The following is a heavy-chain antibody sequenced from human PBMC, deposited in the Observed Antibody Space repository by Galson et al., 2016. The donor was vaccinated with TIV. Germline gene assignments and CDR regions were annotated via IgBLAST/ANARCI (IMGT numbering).Heavy chain of an antibody. V-gene: IGHV4-39*01. CDR3: ARRHQWLGRSFVI. J-gene: IGHJ3*02. CDR2: IFYTGTT. CDR1: GASISTSSNY. D-gene: IGHD6-19*01. Sequence: LSLTCSVSGASISTSSNYWVWIRQPPGKGLEWIGTIFYTGTTYYNPSLKSRGTIAVDTSKRQFSLKVSSVTAADKAVYYCARRHQWLGRSFVIWGQGTMVTVSS.